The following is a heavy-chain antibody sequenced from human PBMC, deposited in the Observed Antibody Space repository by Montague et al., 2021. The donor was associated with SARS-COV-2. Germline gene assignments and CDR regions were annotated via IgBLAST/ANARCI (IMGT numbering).Heavy chain of an antibody. V-gene: IGHV4-59*01. CDR1: GGSISTYY. CDR2: IYYSGST. CDR3: ASPGGYCTGGSCYYGY. D-gene: IGHD2-15*01. Sequence: SETLSLTCSVSGGSISTYYWSWIRQPPGKGLEWIGYIYYSGSTNYNPSLKSRVTISIDTSKNQFSLELSSVTAADMAVYYCASPGGYCTGGSCYYGYWGQGTLGTVSP. J-gene: IGHJ4*02.